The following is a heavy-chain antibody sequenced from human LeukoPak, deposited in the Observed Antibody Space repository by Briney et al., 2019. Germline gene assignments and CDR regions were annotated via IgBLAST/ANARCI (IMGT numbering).Heavy chain of an antibody. J-gene: IGHJ5*02. CDR1: GYNFISYA. Sequence: ASVKVSCKASGYNFISYAMHWVRQAPGQSLEWMGWIHTDNGDTKYSHYFLGRVTITRDTSANTAYMELSSLRSEDTAVYYCARDRVVGQAPFDPWGQGTLVTVSS. CDR2: IHTDNGDT. CDR3: ARDRVVGQAPFDP. D-gene: IGHD2-15*01. V-gene: IGHV1-3*04.